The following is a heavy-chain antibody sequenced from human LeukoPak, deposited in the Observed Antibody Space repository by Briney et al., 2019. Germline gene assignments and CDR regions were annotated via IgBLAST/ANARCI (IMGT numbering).Heavy chain of an antibody. CDR3: ARDLSGGGLDY. CDR1: GFTFSVSV. CDR2: ISSNGGST. Sequence: PGESLRLSCAASGFTFSVSVMHWVRQAPGKGLEYVSVISSNGGSTSYANSVKGRFTISRDNSKNTLYLQMGSLRAEDMAVYYCARDLSGGGLDYWGQGTLVTVSS. J-gene: IGHJ4*02. D-gene: IGHD3-10*01. V-gene: IGHV3-64*01.